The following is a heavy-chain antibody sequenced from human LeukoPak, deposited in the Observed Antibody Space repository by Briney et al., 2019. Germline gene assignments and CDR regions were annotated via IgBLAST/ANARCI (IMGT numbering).Heavy chain of an antibody. CDR2: MNPNSGNT. Sequence: ASVKVSCKASGYTFTSSDINWVRQATGQGLAWMGWMNPNSGNTGYAQRVQGRVAITTDDSTSTAYMGLSSLSSEDTAVYYCARDRRCSGGSCYWFDPWGQGTLVTVSS. CDR3: ARDRRCSGGSCYWFDP. V-gene: IGHV1-8*03. J-gene: IGHJ5*02. CDR1: GYTFTSSD. D-gene: IGHD2-15*01.